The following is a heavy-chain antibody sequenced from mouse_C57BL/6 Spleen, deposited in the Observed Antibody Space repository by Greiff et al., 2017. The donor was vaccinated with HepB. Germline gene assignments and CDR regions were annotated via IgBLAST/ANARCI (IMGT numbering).Heavy chain of an antibody. J-gene: IGHJ3*01. D-gene: IGHD1-1*01. Sequence: EVQLVESGPGLVKPSQSLSLTCSVTGYSITSGYYWNWIRQFPGNKLEWMGYISYDGSNNYNPSLKNRISITRDTSKNQFFLKLNSVTTEDTATYYCARDGATVVEEGFAYWGQGTLVTVSA. CDR3: ARDGATVVEEGFAY. CDR1: GYSITSGYY. V-gene: IGHV3-6*01. CDR2: ISYDGSN.